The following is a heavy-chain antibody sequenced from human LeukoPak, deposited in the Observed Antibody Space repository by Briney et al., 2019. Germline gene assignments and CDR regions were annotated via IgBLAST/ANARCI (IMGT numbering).Heavy chain of an antibody. CDR3: ARGSVVKGVGDY. CDR1: GFTFSSYA. J-gene: IGHJ4*02. D-gene: IGHD4-23*01. CDR2: ISSSGSTI. Sequence: QTGGSLRLSCAASGFTFSSYAMSWVRQAPGKGLEWVSYISSSGSTIYYADSVKGRFTISRDNAKNSLYLQMNSLRAEDTAVYYCARGSVVKGVGDYWGQGTLVTVSS. V-gene: IGHV3-48*04.